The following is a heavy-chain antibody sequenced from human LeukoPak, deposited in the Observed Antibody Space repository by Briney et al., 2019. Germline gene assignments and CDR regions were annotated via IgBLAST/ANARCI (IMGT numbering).Heavy chain of an antibody. V-gene: IGHV4-34*01. CDR1: GGSFSGYY. CDR3: ARHGSGHDY. D-gene: IGHD3-10*01. Sequence: SETLSLTCAVYGGSFSGYYWSWIRQPPGKGLEWIGEINHSGSTNYNPSLKSRVTVSVDTSKNQFSLKLSSVTAADTAVYYCARHGSGHDYRGQGTLVTVSS. CDR2: INHSGST. J-gene: IGHJ4*02.